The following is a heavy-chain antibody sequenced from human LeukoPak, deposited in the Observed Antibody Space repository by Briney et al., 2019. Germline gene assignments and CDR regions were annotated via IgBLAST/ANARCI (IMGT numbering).Heavy chain of an antibody. CDR1: GASISSYY. Sequence: PSETLSLTCTVSGASISSYYWNWIRQPPGKGLEWIGYIRYSGSTKYNPSLKSRVTISVDTSKNQFSLKLSSVTAADTAVYYCARWYSSGWAFDYWGQGTLVTVSS. D-gene: IGHD6-19*01. J-gene: IGHJ4*02. CDR3: ARWYSSGWAFDY. V-gene: IGHV4-59*08. CDR2: IRYSGST.